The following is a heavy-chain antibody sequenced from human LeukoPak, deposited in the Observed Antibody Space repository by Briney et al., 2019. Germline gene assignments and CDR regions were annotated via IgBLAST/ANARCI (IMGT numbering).Heavy chain of an antibody. J-gene: IGHJ6*02. Sequence: GGSLRLSCAASGFTVSGNYMSWVRQPPGKGLEWVSVIYSGGITYYADSVKGRFTVSRDKSKNTMYLQMNSLRAEDTAVYYCARDCRGCPSRYYGMDVWGQGTTVTVSS. V-gene: IGHV3-53*01. CDR2: IYSGGIT. CDR1: GFTVSGNY. D-gene: IGHD6-19*01. CDR3: ARDCRGCPSRYYGMDV.